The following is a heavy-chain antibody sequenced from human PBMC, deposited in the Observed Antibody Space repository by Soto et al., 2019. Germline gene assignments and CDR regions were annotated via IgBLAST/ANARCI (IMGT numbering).Heavy chain of an antibody. D-gene: IGHD3-16*01. CDR3: ARLRRDWGDAFDL. Sequence: QVQLVQSGADVKKPGSSVKVSCKTSGGPFGSSAISWVRQAPAQGLEWMGEIIPVFDKANYAQNFQGRLNITEDAPTGTVFMQLSSLRSEDTAVYFCARLRRDWGDAFDLWGLGTFVTVSS. V-gene: IGHV1-69*01. J-gene: IGHJ3*01. CDR2: IIPVFDKA. CDR1: GGPFGSSA.